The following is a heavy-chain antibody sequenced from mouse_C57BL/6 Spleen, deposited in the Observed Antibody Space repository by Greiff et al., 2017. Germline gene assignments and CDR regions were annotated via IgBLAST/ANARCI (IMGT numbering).Heavy chain of an antibody. V-gene: IGHV1-15*01. Sequence: VQLQQSGAELVRPGASVTLSCKASGYTFTDYEMHWVKQTPVHGLEWIGAIDPETGGPAYNQKFKGKAILTADKSSSTAYMELRSLTSEDSAVYYCTRKDFYYGSSYGYYFDYWGQGTTLTVSS. D-gene: IGHD1-1*01. CDR2: IDPETGGP. CDR1: GYTFTDYE. CDR3: TRKDFYYGSSYGYYFDY. J-gene: IGHJ2*01.